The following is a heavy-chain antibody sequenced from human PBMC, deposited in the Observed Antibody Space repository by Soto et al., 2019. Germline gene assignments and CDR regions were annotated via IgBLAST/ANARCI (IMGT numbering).Heavy chain of an antibody. J-gene: IGHJ4*02. V-gene: IGHV3-7*01. CDR2: ITEDGTGK. CDR3: AGISRGN. CDR1: GFTLNRDW. Sequence: GSLRLSCAASGFTLNRDWTSWVRQAPGKGLEWVASITEDGTGKYYVDSVKGRFTISRDDAKNSLYLQMISLRAEDTAVYYCAGISRGNWGQGTLVTVSS. D-gene: IGHD1-20*01.